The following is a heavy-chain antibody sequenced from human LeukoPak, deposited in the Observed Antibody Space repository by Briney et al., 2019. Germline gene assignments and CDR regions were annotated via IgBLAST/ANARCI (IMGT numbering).Heavy chain of an antibody. CDR3: ARGGPLQYCSGGSCYSYYYYGMDV. V-gene: IGHV4-34*01. CDR1: GGSFSGYY. CDR2: INHSGST. Sequence: PSETLSLTCAVYGGSFSGYYWSWIRQPPGKGLEWIGEINHSGSTNYNPSLKSRVTISVDTSKNQFSLKLSSVTAADTAVYYCARGGPLQYCSGGSCYSYYYYGMDVWGQGTTVTVSS. D-gene: IGHD2-15*01. J-gene: IGHJ6*02.